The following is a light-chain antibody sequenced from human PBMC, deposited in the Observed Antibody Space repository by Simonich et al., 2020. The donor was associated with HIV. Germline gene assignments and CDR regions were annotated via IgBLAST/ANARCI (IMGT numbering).Light chain of an antibody. CDR1: QSILYSSNNKKY. CDR3: QQYYSTPPT. Sequence: DIVMTQSPGSLAVSLSERAPINCKSSQSILYSSNNKKYLAWYQQKPGQPPKLIIYWASTRESGVPDRFSGSESGTDFTLTISSLQAEDVAVYYCQQYYSTPPTFGQGTKVEIK. CDR2: WAS. V-gene: IGKV4-1*01. J-gene: IGKJ1*01.